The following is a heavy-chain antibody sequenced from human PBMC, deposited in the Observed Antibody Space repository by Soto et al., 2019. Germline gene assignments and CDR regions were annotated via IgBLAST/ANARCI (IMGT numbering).Heavy chain of an antibody. CDR2: ISGSGGST. CDR3: AKDRMDVVVPAAMGTAAFDY. D-gene: IGHD2-2*01. CDR1: GFTFSSYA. J-gene: IGHJ4*02. Sequence: GGSLRLSCAASGFTFSSYAMSWVRQAPGKGLEWVSAISGSGGSTYYADSVKGRFTISRDNSKNTLYLQMNSLRAEDTAVYYCAKDRMDVVVPAAMGTAAFDYWGQGTLVTVSS. V-gene: IGHV3-23*01.